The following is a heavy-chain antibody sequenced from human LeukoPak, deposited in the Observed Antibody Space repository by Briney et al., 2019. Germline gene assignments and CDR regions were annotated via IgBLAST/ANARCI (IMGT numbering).Heavy chain of an antibody. Sequence: PSETLSLTCTVYGGSISSYYWSWIRQPPGKGLEWIGYIYYSGSTNYNPSLKSRVTISVDTSKNQFSLKLSSVTAADTAVYYCARHRGGIAVAADYWGQGTLVTVSS. J-gene: IGHJ4*02. D-gene: IGHD6-19*01. CDR2: IYYSGST. CDR1: GGSISSYY. V-gene: IGHV4-59*08. CDR3: ARHRGGIAVAADY.